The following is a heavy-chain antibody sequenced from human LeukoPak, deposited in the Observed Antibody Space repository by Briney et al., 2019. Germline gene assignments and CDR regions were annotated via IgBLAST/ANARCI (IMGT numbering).Heavy chain of an antibody. Sequence: GASVQVSCKASGYTFTSYYLHWLRQAPGQGLEWMGVINPSGGSTTYAQKFQGRVTVTRDTSTSTVYMELSSLRSEDTAVYYCAREKGVIGAPNKVFDYWGQGILVTVSS. D-gene: IGHD3-10*01. J-gene: IGHJ4*02. CDR2: INPSGGST. CDR3: AREKGVIGAPNKVFDY. CDR1: GYTFTSYY. V-gene: IGHV1-46*01.